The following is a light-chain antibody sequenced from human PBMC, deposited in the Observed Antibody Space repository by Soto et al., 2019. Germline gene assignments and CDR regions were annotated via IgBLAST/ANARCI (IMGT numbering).Light chain of an antibody. V-gene: IGKV1-12*01. CDR1: QGISGW. J-gene: IGKJ4*01. Sequence: DIQMTQSPSSVSASVGDRVSITCRASQGISGWLAWYQQKPGKAPKLLIYAASSLQSGVPSRFSGSGSVTDFTLTINTLQAADFATYYCQQVHIFPLTFGGGTKVEIK. CDR2: AAS. CDR3: QQVHIFPLT.